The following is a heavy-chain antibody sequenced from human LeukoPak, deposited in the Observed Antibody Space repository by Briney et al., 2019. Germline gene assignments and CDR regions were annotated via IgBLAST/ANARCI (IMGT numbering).Heavy chain of an antibody. CDR2: IYYSGST. Sequence: SETLSLTCTVSGGSISSYYWSWIRQPPGKGLEWIGYIYYSGSTNYNPSLKSRVTISVDTSKNQFSLKLSSVTAADAAVYYCARPYSLLSHDAFDIWGQGTMVTVSS. CDR3: ARPYSLLSHDAFDI. J-gene: IGHJ3*02. V-gene: IGHV4-59*08. CDR1: GGSISSYY. D-gene: IGHD3-10*01.